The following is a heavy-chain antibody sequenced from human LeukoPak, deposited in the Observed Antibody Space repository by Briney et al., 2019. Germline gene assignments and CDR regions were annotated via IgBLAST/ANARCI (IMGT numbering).Heavy chain of an antibody. Sequence: PGGSLRLSCAASGFTFSSYSMNWVRQAPGKGLEWVSSISSSSSYIYYADSVKGRFTISRDNAKNSLYLQMNSLRAEDTAVYYCARVTRGLLFHYGMDVWGQGTTVTVSS. CDR2: ISSSSSYI. V-gene: IGHV3-21*01. D-gene: IGHD1-26*01. CDR3: ARVTRGLLFHYGMDV. CDR1: GFTFSSYS. J-gene: IGHJ6*02.